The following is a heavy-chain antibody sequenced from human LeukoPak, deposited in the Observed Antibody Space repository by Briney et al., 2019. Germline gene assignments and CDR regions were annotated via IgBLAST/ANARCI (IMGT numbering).Heavy chain of an antibody. V-gene: IGHV4-59*01. D-gene: IGHD3-3*01. CDR2: IYYSGCT. Sequence: TSETLSLTCTVSGGSISSYYWSWIRQPPGKGLEWIGYIYYSGCTNYNPSLKSRVTISVDTSKNQFSLKLSSVTAADTAVYYCARGDLDFWGGYNYYFDYWGQGTLVTVSS. CDR3: ARGDLDFWGGYNYYFDY. J-gene: IGHJ4*02. CDR1: GGSISSYY.